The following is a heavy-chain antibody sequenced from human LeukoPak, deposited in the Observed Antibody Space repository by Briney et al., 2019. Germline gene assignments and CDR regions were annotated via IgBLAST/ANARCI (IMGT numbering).Heavy chain of an antibody. J-gene: IGHJ6*03. CDR1: AYTSPNYG. D-gene: IGHD2-2*01. Sequence: ASAKVSCKASAYTSPNYGITWVRQAPGRGLEWMGWISTYNGNTQYAQKFQGRVTMTTDTPTKTVYMELSNLRSNDTAVYYCALPAKGAFFYYYMEVWGKGTTVTVSS. CDR2: ISTYNGNT. CDR3: ALPAKGAFFYYYMEV. V-gene: IGHV1-18*01.